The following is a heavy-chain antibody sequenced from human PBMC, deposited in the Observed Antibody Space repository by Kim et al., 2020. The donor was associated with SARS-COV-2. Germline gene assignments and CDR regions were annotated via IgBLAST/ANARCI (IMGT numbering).Heavy chain of an antibody. CDR2: IRSDERKR. J-gene: IGHJ3*01. CDR1: GFTFSPFA. CDR3: ARNFGSATMIGDV. Sequence: GGSLRLSCTASGFTFSPFAMHWVRQAPGKGLEWVAVIRSDERKRYYAESVKDRFTISRDNSKNTLYLQMNSPRAEDTAIYYCARNFGSATMIGDVWGLGTMVTVSS. V-gene: IGHV3-33*01. D-gene: IGHD3-10*01.